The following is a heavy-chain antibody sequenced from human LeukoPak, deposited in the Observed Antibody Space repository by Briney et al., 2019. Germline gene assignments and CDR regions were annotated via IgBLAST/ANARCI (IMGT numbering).Heavy chain of an antibody. CDR3: ARRLLGTMLEPTTAFDI. D-gene: IGHD3-10*02. Sequence: SQTLSLTCTVSGGSITSGGSYWSWIRQHPGKGLEWIGYIYYSGSTFCNPSLKSRIIISVDTSKNQFSLKLNSVTAADTAVYYCARRLLGTMLEPTTAFDIWGQGTMVTVSS. J-gene: IGHJ3*02. CDR2: IYYSGST. CDR1: GGSITSGGSY. V-gene: IGHV4-31*03.